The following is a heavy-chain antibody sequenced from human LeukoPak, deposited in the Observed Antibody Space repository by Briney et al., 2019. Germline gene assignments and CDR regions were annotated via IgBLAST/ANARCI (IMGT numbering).Heavy chain of an antibody. CDR3: ARGEDYGDPY. J-gene: IGHJ4*02. D-gene: IGHD4-17*01. Sequence: PGGSLRLSCAASGFTFSRYWMHWVCQAPGKGLVGVSRVSTDGSTTTYADFVKGRFTISRDNAKNTLYLQMDSLRAEDTAVYYCARGEDYGDPYWGQGTLVTVSS. CDR2: VSTDGSTT. CDR1: GFTFSRYW. V-gene: IGHV3-74*01.